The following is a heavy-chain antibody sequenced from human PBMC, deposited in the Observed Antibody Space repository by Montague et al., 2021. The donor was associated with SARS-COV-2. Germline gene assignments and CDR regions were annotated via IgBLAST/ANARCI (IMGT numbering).Heavy chain of an antibody. CDR2: IRGSADHI. CDR3: AEDTRGGSSRFFDF. CDR1: EIDFRNYD. J-gene: IGHJ4*02. V-gene: IGHV3-23*01. D-gene: IGHD2-15*01. Sequence: SLRLSCAASEIDFRNYDMSWVRQAPGKGLEWVSCIRGSADHIYYADSVKGRFTISRDNSKNTLYLQMNSLRAEDTALYYCAEDTRGGSSRFFDFWGQGALVTVSS.